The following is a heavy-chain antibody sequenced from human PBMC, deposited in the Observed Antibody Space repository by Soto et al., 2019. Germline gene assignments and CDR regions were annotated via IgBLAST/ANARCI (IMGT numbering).Heavy chain of an antibody. J-gene: IGHJ4*02. D-gene: IGHD2-21*02. V-gene: IGHV4-34*01. CDR1: GGSFSGYY. CDR3: ARGGGHIVVVTAYYYFDY. CDR2: INHSGST. Sequence: SETLSLTCAVYGGSFSGYYWSWIRQPPGKGLEWIGEINHSGSTNYNPSLKSRVTISVDTSKNQFSLKLSSVTAADTAVYYCARGGGHIVVVTAYYYFDYWGQGTLVTVS.